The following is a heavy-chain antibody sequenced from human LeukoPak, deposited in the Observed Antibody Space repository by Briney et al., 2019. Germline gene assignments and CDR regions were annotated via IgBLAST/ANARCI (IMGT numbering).Heavy chain of an antibody. CDR2: IWYDGSNK. V-gene: IGHV3-33*01. J-gene: IGHJ4*02. D-gene: IGHD6-19*01. CDR3: ARDGSSGWYWVDY. CDR1: GFTFSSYG. Sequence: PGGSLRLSCAASGFTFSSYGMHWVRQAPGKGPEWVAVIWYDGSNKYYADSVKGRFTISRDNSKNTLYLQMNSLRAEDTAVYYRARDGSSGWYWVDYWGQGTLVTVSS.